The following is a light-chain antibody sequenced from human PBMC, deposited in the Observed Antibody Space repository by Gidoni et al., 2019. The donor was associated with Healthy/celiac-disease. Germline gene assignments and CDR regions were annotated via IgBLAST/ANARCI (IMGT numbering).Light chain of an antibody. V-gene: IGKV3-15*01. J-gene: IGKJ1*01. Sequence: DIVMTQSAATLSVSPGERATLPCRASQSVSSNVAWYQQKPGQAPRLLIYGASTRATGIPARFSGSGSGTEFTLTISSLQSEDVAVYYCQQYNNWPRTFGQGTKVEIK. CDR3: QQYNNWPRT. CDR1: QSVSSN. CDR2: GAS.